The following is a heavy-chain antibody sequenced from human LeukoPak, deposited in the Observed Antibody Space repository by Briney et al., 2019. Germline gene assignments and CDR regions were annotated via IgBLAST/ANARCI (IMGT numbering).Heavy chain of an antibody. V-gene: IGHV3-66*01. CDR1: GFTVSSNY. J-gene: IGHJ4*02. CDR2: FYSGGST. CDR3: ARVSPFDY. Sequence: GGSLRLSCVASGFTVSSNYMSWVRQAPGKGLEWLSVFYSGGSTYYADSVNGRFTMSRDNSKNTLYLQMNGLRVEDTAVYYCARVSPFDYWGQGTQVTVSS.